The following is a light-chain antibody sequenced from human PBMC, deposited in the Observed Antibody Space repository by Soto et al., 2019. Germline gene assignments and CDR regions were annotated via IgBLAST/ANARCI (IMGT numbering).Light chain of an antibody. J-gene: IGKJ5*01. V-gene: IGKV3-15*01. CDR1: QRVSSN. CDR3: KQYNNWPIT. Sequence: EIVMTQSPVTLSVSPGERATLSCRASQRVSSNVAWYQQKPGQAPRLLIYGASTRATGIPARFSGSGSETEFTLTISSLQSADFAVYYCKQYNNWPITFGQGTRLEIK. CDR2: GAS.